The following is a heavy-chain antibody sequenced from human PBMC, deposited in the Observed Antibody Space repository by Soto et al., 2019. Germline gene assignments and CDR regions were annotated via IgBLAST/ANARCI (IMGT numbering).Heavy chain of an antibody. CDR2: ISGSGGTA. Sequence: EVQLLESGVGSVQPGGSLRLSCAASGFTFSSYAMHWVRRPPGKGLEWVSSISGSGGTAYYADSLKGRFSISRDSLVNKLYLQMHSLSAEDTAVYYCAKGRGQNCNFDYWGQGTLVTGSP. CDR3: AKGRGQNCNFDY. CDR1: GFTFSSYA. D-gene: IGHD1-1*01. J-gene: IGHJ4*02. V-gene: IGHV3-23*01.